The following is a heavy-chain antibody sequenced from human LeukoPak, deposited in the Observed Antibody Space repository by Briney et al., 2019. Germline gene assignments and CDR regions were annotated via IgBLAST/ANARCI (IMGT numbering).Heavy chain of an antibody. CDR3: AKASMIVVLKGADI. Sequence: GGSLRLSRAASGFTFSSYAMSWVRQAPGKGLEWVSAISGSGGSTYYADSVKGRFTTSRDNSKNTLYLQMNSLRAEDTAVYYCAKASMIVVLKGADIWGQGTMVTVSS. J-gene: IGHJ3*02. V-gene: IGHV3-23*01. CDR2: ISGSGGST. D-gene: IGHD3-22*01. CDR1: GFTFSSYA.